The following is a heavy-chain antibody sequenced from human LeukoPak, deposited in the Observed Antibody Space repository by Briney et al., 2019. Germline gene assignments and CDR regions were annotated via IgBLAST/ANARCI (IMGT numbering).Heavy chain of an antibody. J-gene: IGHJ4*02. CDR1: GGPISSTSYY. CDR2: IYYSGNT. V-gene: IGHV4-39*01. CDR3: ASNLNGYNNFDY. D-gene: IGHD5-24*01. Sequence: PSDTLSLTCTVSGGPISSTSYYWRWIRQPPGKGLEWNGSIYYSGNTYYNPSLKSRVTISVDTSKNQFSLKLGSVTAADTAVYYCASNLNGYNNFDYWGQGTLVTVSS.